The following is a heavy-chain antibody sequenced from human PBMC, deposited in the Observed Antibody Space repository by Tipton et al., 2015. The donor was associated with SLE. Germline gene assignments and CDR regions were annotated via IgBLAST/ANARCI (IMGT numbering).Heavy chain of an antibody. CDR3: ARHPDYYDGSSYYPNWFDP. J-gene: IGHJ5*02. V-gene: IGHV4-39*01. CDR1: GGSISRSSYY. D-gene: IGHD3-22*01. CDR2: IYYSGST. Sequence: LRLSCSVSGGSISRSSYYWGWVRQPPGKGLEWIGSIYYSGSTHYNPSLKSRVTISVDTSKNQFSLKVNSVTAADTAVYYCARHPDYYDGSSYYPNWFDPWGQGSLVTVSS.